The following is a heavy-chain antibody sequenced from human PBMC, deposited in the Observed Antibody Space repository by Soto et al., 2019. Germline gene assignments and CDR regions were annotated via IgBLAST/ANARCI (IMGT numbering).Heavy chain of an antibody. V-gene: IGHV1-69*06. CDR3: ASWVRGRTSGYFDY. D-gene: IGHD3-10*01. J-gene: IGHJ4*02. Sequence: QVQLVQSGAEVKKPGSSVKVSCKASGGTFSSYAISWVRQAPGQGLEWMGGIIPIFGTANYAQKFQGRVTITADKSTSTAYMELSSLRSEATAVYYCASWVRGRTSGYFDYWGQGTLVTVSS. CDR2: IIPIFGTA. CDR1: GGTFSSYA.